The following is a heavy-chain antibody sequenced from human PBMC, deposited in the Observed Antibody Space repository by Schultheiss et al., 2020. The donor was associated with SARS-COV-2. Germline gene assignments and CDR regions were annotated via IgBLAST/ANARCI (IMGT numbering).Heavy chain of an antibody. V-gene: IGHV4-61*08. Sequence: SETLSLTCTVSGGSISSGGYYWSWIRQHPGKGLEWIGYIYYSGSTNYNPSLKSRVTISVDTSKNQFSLKLSSVTAADTAVYYCARHAWAVAGMDFDYWGQGTLVTVSS. CDR3: ARHAWAVAGMDFDY. D-gene: IGHD6-19*01. CDR1: GGSISSGGYY. CDR2: IYYSGST. J-gene: IGHJ4*02.